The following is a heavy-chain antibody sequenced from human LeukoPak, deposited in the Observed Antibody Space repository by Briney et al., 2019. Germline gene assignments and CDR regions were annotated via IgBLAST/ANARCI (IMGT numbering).Heavy chain of an antibody. Sequence: PSQTLSLTCTVSGGSISSGSYYWSWIRQPAGKGLEWIGRIYTSGSTNYNPSLKSRVTISVDTSKNQFSLKLSSVTAAGTAVYYCARDPPRMDFWSGYGKFYYYYYMDVWGKGTTVTVSS. J-gene: IGHJ6*03. CDR2: IYTSGST. CDR1: GGSISSGSYY. CDR3: ARDPPRMDFWSGYGKFYYYYYMDV. D-gene: IGHD3-3*01. V-gene: IGHV4-61*02.